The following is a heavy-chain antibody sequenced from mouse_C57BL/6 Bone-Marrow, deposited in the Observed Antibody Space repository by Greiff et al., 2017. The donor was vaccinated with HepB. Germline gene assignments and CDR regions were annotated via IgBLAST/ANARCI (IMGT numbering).Heavy chain of an antibody. V-gene: IGHV1-69*01. J-gene: IGHJ1*03. CDR3: AREVDYYGSSPYWYFDV. CDR2: IDPSDSYT. Sequence: QVQLQQPGAELVMPGASVKLSCKASGYTFTSYWMHWVKQRPGQGLEWIGEIDPSDSYTNYNQKFKGKSTLTVDKSSSTAYMQLSSLTSEDSAVYYCAREVDYYGSSPYWYFDVWGTGTTVTVSS. D-gene: IGHD1-1*01. CDR1: GYTFTSYW.